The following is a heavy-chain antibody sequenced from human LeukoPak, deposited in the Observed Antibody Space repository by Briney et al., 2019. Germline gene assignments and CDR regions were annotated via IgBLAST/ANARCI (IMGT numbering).Heavy chain of an antibody. CDR3: ARGGLWRSSTSCSTGFDP. D-gene: IGHD2-2*01. CDR2: ISYDGSNK. J-gene: IGHJ5*02. Sequence: PGGSLRLSCAASGFTFSSYGMHWVRQAPGKGLEWVAVISYDGSNKYYADSVKGRFTISRDNSKNTLYLQMNSLRAEDTAVYYCARGGLWRSSTSCSTGFDPWGQGTLVTVSS. V-gene: IGHV3-30*03. CDR1: GFTFSSYG.